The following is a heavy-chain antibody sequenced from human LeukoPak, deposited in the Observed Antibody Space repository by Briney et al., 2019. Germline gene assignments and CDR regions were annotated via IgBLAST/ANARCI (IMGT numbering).Heavy chain of an antibody. Sequence: PSETLSLTCAVSVGSITNGAYSWSWIRQPPGKGLEWIVYIYHSGSTYYNPSLKSRVTISLDRSKNQFSLKVTSVTAADTAVYYCARGLRYYGSGSYTHFDYWGQGSLVTVSS. J-gene: IGHJ4*02. D-gene: IGHD3-10*01. CDR2: IYHSGST. V-gene: IGHV4-30-2*01. CDR1: VGSITNGAYS. CDR3: ARGLRYYGSGSYTHFDY.